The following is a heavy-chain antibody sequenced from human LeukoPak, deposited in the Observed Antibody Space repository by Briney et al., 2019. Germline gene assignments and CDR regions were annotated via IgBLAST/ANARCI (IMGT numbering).Heavy chain of an antibody. D-gene: IGHD3-16*02. V-gene: IGHV3-66*01. CDR3: AKTVSGSYSYQGGDY. CDR2: IYSGGST. CDR1: GFTVSSNY. J-gene: IGHJ4*02. Sequence: PGGSLRLSCAVSGFTVSSNYMSWVRQAPGKGLEWVSVIYSGGSTYYADSVKGRFTISRDNSKNTLYLQMNSLRAEDTAKYYCAKTVSGSYSYQGGDYWGQGTLVTVSS.